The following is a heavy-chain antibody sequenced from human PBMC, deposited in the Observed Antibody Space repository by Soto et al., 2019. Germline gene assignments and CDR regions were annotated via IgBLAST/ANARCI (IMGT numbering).Heavy chain of an antibody. D-gene: IGHD2-15*01. CDR2: ISYDGNNK. J-gene: IGHJ6*02. V-gene: IGHV3-30-3*01. CDR3: ARAGCDGGSCYTLVGRRYGMDV. Sequence: QVQLVESGGGVVQPGRSLRLSCAASGFTFSSYAMHWVRQAPGKGLEWVAVISYDGNNKYYADSVKGRFTISRDNSKNTLYLQMNIGRAEDTAVYSCARAGCDGGSCYTLVGRRYGMDVWGQGTTVTVSS. CDR1: GFTFSSYA.